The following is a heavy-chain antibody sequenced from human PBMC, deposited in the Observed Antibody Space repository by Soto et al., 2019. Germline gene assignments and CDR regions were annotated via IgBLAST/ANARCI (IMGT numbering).Heavy chain of an antibody. J-gene: IGHJ4*02. CDR3: ARLPSRHLVDY. D-gene: IGHD3-3*02. V-gene: IGHV4-39*01. Sequence: PSETLSRTCTVSGSSINSSGYYWGWIRQPPGKGLEWIGSMFYGVSTYYNPSLKSRATVSVDTSKNQFSLNLRSVTAADTAVYYCARLPSRHLVDYWGQGTLVTVSS. CDR1: GSSINSSGYY. CDR2: MFYGVST.